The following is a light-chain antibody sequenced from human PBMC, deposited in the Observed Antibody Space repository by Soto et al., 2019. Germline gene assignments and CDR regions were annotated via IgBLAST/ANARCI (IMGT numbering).Light chain of an antibody. CDR2: AAA. J-gene: IGKJ1*01. CDR1: QGISNY. Sequence: DIQMTQSPSSLSASVGDRVTITCRAIQGISNYLAWYQQKPGKVPKLLIYAAATLQSGVPSRFSGSGSGTDFTLTISSLQPEDVATYYCQKYNSAPWTFDQGTKVEIK. CDR3: QKYNSAPWT. V-gene: IGKV1-27*01.